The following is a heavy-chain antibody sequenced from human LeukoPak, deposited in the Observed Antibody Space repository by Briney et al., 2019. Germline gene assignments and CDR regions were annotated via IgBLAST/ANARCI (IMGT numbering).Heavy chain of an antibody. Sequence: GGSLRLSCAASGFTVSSNHMTWVRQAPGKGLEWVSVMYTGGATYYADSVKGRFTISRDNSKNTLYLQMNSLRAEDTAVYYCAKVHGYSSGFNDDYTFDYWGQGTLVTVSS. V-gene: IGHV3-66*02. J-gene: IGHJ4*02. CDR1: GFTVSSNH. D-gene: IGHD6-19*01. CDR2: MYTGGAT. CDR3: AKVHGYSSGFNDDYTFDY.